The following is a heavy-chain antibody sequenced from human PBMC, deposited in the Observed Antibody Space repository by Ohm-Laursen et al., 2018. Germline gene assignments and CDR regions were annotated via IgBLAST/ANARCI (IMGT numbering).Heavy chain of an antibody. J-gene: IGHJ4*02. CDR3: ARDSNNILTFSYLDS. CDR1: GGSIRDYY. D-gene: IGHD3-9*01. CDR2: IYPSGSS. V-gene: IGHV4-4*07. Sequence: GTLSLTCTVSGGSIRDYYWSWIRQPAGRGLEWMGRIYPSGSSIYNPSLKSRVIMSIDMSKNQFSLKLTSVTAADTAVYYCARDSNNILTFSYLDSWGQGTLVTVSS.